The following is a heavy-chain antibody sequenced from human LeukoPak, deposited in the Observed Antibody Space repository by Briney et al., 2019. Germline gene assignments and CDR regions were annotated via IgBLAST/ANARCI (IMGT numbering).Heavy chain of an antibody. Sequence: GGTLRLSCAASGFTFSSYGMHWVRQAPGKGLEWVAFIRYDGSNKYYADSVKGRFTISRDNSKNSLYLQMNSLRAEDTPVYYCARYRFVVGATDSFDMWGQGTTVTVSS. CDR3: ARYRFVVGATDSFDM. CDR1: GFTFSSYG. CDR2: IRYDGSNK. D-gene: IGHD1-26*01. V-gene: IGHV3-30*02. J-gene: IGHJ3*02.